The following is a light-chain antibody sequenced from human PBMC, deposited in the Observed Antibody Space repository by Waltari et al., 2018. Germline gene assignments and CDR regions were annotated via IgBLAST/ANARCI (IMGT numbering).Light chain of an antibody. V-gene: IGKV1-5*03. CDR1: QSISGW. CDR2: KTS. Sequence: DIQMTQSPSTLSASVGDRVTITCRTSQSISGWLALAWYQQKPGKAPKFLIYKTSTLGSGVPSRFSAGGSGTEFTLTISSLQPDDFATYYCQLYNDYSYTFGQGTKLEI. J-gene: IGKJ2*01. CDR3: QLYNDYSYT.